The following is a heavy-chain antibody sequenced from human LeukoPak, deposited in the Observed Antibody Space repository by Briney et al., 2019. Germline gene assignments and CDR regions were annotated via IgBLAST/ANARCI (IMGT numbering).Heavy chain of an antibody. D-gene: IGHD1-26*01. V-gene: IGHV4-61*02. CDR2: IYTSGST. CDR1: GGSISSGSYY. CDR3: ARGEIYSGYYFDY. Sequence: SQTLSLTCTVSGGSISSGSYYWSWIRQPAGKGLEWIGRIYTSGSTNYNPSLKSRVTISVDTSKNQFSLKLSSVTAADTAVYYCARGEIYSGYYFDYWGQGTLVTVPS. J-gene: IGHJ4*02.